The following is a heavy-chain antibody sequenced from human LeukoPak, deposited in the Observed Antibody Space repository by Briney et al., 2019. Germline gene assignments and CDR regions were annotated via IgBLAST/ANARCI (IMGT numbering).Heavy chain of an antibody. J-gene: IGHJ6*02. CDR3: ATANYDFWSGYYTGEIMDV. Sequence: SVKVSCKASGGTFSSYAISCVRQAPGQGLEWMGGIIPIFGTANYAQKFQGRVTITADESTSTAYMELSSLRSEDTAVYYCATANYDFWSGYYTGEIMDVWGQGTTVTVSS. V-gene: IGHV1-69*13. CDR2: IIPIFGTA. D-gene: IGHD3-3*01. CDR1: GGTFSSYA.